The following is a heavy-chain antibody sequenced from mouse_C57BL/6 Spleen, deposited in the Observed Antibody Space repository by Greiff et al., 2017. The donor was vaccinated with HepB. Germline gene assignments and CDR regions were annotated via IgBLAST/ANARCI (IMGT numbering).Heavy chain of an antibody. CDR1: GYTFTSYW. CDR3: AREDYYYGSSRELYAMDY. V-gene: IGHV1-72*01. D-gene: IGHD1-1*01. Sequence: QVQLQQPGAELVKPGASVKLSCKASGYTFTSYWMHWVKQRPGRGLEWIGRIDPNSGGTKYNEKFKSKATLTVDKPSSTAYMRLSSLTSEDSAVYYCAREDYYYGSSRELYAMDYWGQGTSVTVSS. CDR2: IDPNSGGT. J-gene: IGHJ4*01.